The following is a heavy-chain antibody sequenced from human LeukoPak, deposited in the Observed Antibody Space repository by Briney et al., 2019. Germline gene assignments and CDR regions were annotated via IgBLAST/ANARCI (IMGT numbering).Heavy chain of an antibody. CDR1: GFTFSSYA. CDR3: AKDQEAMVLYWFDP. J-gene: IGHJ5*02. Sequence: GGSLRLSCAASGFTFSSYAMSWVRQAPGKGLEWVSAISGSGGSTYYAGSVKGRFTISRDNSKNTLYLQMNSLRAEDTAVYYCAKDQEAMVLYWFDPWGQGTLVTVSS. D-gene: IGHD5-18*01. V-gene: IGHV3-23*01. CDR2: ISGSGGST.